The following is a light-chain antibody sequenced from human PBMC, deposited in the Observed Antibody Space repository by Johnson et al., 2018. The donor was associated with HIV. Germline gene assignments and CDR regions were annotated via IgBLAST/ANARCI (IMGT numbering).Light chain of an antibody. V-gene: IGLV1-51*01. CDR1: TCDIGNNY. J-gene: IGLJ1*01. Sequence: QSMLTQPPSVSAAPGQKVTISCSGNTCDIGNNYVSCHQQLPGTAPKLLIYDNNKRPSGIPDRISGSKSGTSATLGITGLQTGDEADYYCATWDSRLSAGHVFGTGTKVTFL. CDR3: ATWDSRLSAGHV. CDR2: DNN.